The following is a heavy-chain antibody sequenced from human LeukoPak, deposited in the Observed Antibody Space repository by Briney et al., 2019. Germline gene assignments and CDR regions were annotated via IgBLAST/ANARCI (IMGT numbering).Heavy chain of an antibody. Sequence: GGSLRLSCAASGFSFSTYWMTWVRQAPGKGLEWVACMKQDGSEIYYVDSEKGRFTISRDNAQSSLYLQMNSLRAEDTAVYYCARGVYYFDYWGQGTLVTVSS. CDR1: GFSFSTYW. V-gene: IGHV3-7*04. CDR2: MKQDGSEI. J-gene: IGHJ4*02. D-gene: IGHD2-8*01. CDR3: ARGVYYFDY.